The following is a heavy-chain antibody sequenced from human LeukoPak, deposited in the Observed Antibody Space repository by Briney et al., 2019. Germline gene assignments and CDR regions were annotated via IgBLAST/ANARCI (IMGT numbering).Heavy chain of an antibody. Sequence: SETLSLTCAVSGGSISSGGYSWSWIRQPPGKGLEWIGYIYHSGSTYYNPSIKSRVTISVDRSKNQFSLKPSSVTAADTAVYYCARGWVGATNFDYWGQGTLVTVSS. J-gene: IGHJ4*02. D-gene: IGHD1-26*01. CDR1: GGSISSGGYS. CDR2: IYHSGST. V-gene: IGHV4-30-2*01. CDR3: ARGWVGATNFDY.